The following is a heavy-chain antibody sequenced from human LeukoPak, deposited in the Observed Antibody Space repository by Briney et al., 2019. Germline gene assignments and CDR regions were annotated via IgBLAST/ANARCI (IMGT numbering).Heavy chain of an antibody. D-gene: IGHD3-22*01. CDR2: IYSGGST. CDR1: GFTVSTSF. V-gene: IGHV3-53*01. CDR3: AREGYYYDSSGQDAFDI. J-gene: IGHJ3*02. Sequence: GGSLRLSCAASGFTVSTSFMSWVRQAPGKGLEWVSVIYSGGSTYYADSVKGRFTISRDNSKNTLYLQMNSLRAEDTAVYYCAREGYYYDSSGQDAFDIWGQGTMVTVSS.